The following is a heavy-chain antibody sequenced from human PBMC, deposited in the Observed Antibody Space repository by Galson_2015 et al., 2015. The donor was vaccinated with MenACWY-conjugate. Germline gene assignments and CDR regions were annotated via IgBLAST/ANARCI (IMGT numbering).Heavy chain of an antibody. V-gene: IGHV4-34*01. CDR3: ARGRYCNSAKCYVYSYYYYMDV. D-gene: IGHD2-2*01. Sequence: SETLSLTCGVNGGSFSGYYWTWIRQPPGKGLEWIGDITHSGSTNYKPSLKSRLTISVDTSKNQLSLKLTSVTAADTAVYYCARGRYCNSAKCYVYSYYYYMDVWAEGTTVTVSS. CDR2: ITHSGST. CDR1: GGSFSGYY. J-gene: IGHJ6*03.